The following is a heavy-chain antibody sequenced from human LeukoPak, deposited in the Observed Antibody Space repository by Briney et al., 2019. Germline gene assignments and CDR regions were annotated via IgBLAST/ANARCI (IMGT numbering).Heavy chain of an antibody. J-gene: IGHJ4*02. CDR3: ASRHCSGGGCYLAGADPFDY. CDR2: IYGGGNI. V-gene: IGHV3-53*01. CDR1: GFTVSSTY. Sequence: GGSLRLSCAASGFTVSSTYMSWVRQAPGKGLEGVSVIYGGGNIYYIDSVKGRFTISRDTSENTLYLQMNSLRVEDTAVYFCASRHCSGGGCYLAGADPFDYWGQGTLVTVSS. D-gene: IGHD2-15*01.